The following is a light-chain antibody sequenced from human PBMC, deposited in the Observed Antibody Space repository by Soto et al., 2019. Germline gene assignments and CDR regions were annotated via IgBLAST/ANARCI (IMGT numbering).Light chain of an antibody. J-gene: IGKJ1*01. V-gene: IGKV3-20*01. CDR2: GVS. CDR3: QVYGSSPKT. Sequence: IVLTQSPGTLSLSPGEGATLSCRASQPVNSGYLAWYQQKPGQAPRLLMYGVSTRDTGIPDRFSGSGAGTDFTLTISRLEPREFAVYYCQVYGSSPKTFGQGTKVEFK. CDR1: QPVNSGY.